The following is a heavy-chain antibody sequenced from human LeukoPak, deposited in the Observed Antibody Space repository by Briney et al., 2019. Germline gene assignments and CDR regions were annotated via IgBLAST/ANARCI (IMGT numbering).Heavy chain of an antibody. CDR3: ARQGDLYNWFDP. J-gene: IGHJ5*02. CDR2: INHSGST. CDR1: GGSFSGYY. V-gene: IGHV4-34*01. Sequence: PSETLSLTCAVYGGSFSGYYWSWIRQPPGKGLEWIGEINHSGSTNYNPSLKSRVTISVDTSKNQFSLKLSSVTAADTAVYYCARQGDLYNWFDPWGQGTLVTVSS. D-gene: IGHD1-26*01.